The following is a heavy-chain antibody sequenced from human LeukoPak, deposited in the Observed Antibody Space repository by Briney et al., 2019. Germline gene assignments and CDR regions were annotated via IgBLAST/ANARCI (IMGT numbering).Heavy chain of an antibody. D-gene: IGHD2-15*01. Sequence: GGSLRLSCAASGFTFSSYSMLWVRQAPGKGLEWVSYISSSSSTIYYADSVKGRFTISRDNAKNSLYLQMNSLRAEDTAVYYCARALTRAFDIWGQGTMVTVSS. J-gene: IGHJ3*02. CDR1: GFTFSSYS. V-gene: IGHV3-48*04. CDR3: ARALTRAFDI. CDR2: ISSSSSTI.